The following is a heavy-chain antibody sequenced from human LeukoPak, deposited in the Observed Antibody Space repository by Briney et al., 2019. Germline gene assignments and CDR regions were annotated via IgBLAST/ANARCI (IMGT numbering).Heavy chain of an antibody. CDR3: AAGRYFDWLLSFTMDV. J-gene: IGHJ6*04. D-gene: IGHD3-9*01. CDR1: GGSFSGYY. Sequence: PSETLSLTCAVYGGSFSGYYWSWIRQPPGKGLEWIGEINHSGSTNYNPSLKSRVTISVDTSKNQFSLKLSSVTAADTAVYYCAAGRYFDWLLSFTMDVWGKGTTVTVSS. V-gene: IGHV4-34*01. CDR2: INHSGST.